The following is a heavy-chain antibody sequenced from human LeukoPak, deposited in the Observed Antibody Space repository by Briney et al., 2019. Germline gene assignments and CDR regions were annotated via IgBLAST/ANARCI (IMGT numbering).Heavy chain of an antibody. CDR1: GYTFTSYG. Sequence: ASVKVSCKASGYTFTSYGISWVRQAPGQGLEWMGWISAYNGNTNYAQKLQGRVTMTTDTSTSTAYMELRSLRSDDTAVYYCARDLGYYYDSSGSVYWGQGTLVTVSS. D-gene: IGHD3-22*01. CDR2: ISAYNGNT. CDR3: ARDLGYYYDSSGSVY. V-gene: IGHV1-18*01. J-gene: IGHJ4*02.